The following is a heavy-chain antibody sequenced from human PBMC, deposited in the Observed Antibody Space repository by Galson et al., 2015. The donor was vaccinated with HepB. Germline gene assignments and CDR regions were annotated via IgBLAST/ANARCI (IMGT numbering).Heavy chain of an antibody. D-gene: IGHD7-27*01. CDR3: ARVANWGSGDWYFEL. Sequence: ETLSLTCTVSGGSISSYYWSWIRQPPGKGLEWIGYIYYSGSTNYNPSLKSRVTISVDTSKNQFSLKLSSVTAADTAVYYCARVANWGSGDWYFELWGRGTLVTVSS. V-gene: IGHV4-59*01. CDR2: IYYSGST. J-gene: IGHJ2*01. CDR1: GGSISSYY.